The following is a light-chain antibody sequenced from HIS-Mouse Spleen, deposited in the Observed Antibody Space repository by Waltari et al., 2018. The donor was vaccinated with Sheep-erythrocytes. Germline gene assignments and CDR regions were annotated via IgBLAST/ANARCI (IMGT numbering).Light chain of an antibody. CDR2: DGS. CDR3: QQFNSYTLT. CDR1: QGISSA. Sequence: AIQLTQAPSSLSASVGDRVTITCRASQGISSALAWYQQKPGKAPKLLIYDGSSVESGVPSRFSGSGSETDFTLNISSLQPEDFATYYCQQFNSYTLTFGGGTKVEIK. V-gene: IGKV1-13*02. J-gene: IGKJ4*01.